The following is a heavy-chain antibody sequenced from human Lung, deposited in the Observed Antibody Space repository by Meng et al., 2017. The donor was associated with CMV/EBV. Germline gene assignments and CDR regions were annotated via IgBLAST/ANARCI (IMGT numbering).Heavy chain of an antibody. Sequence: CDVSGDTLIDFFIHWVRQAPGQRLEWMGRIYPHNGGTRFAQRFQDRVTVTWDTSISTAYMELRNLRSDDTAAYYCARGRRVGNTAFDYWGQGTLVTVSS. CDR1: GDTLIDFF. CDR2: IYPHNGGT. D-gene: IGHD1-26*01. J-gene: IGHJ4*02. V-gene: IGHV1-2*06. CDR3: ARGRRVGNTAFDY.